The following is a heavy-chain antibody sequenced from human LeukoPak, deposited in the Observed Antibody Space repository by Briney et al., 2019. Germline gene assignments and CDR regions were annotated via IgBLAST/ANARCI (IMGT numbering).Heavy chain of an antibody. V-gene: IGHV4-59*01. CDR2: IYYSGST. J-gene: IGHJ6*03. D-gene: IGHD3-10*01. Sequence: SETLSLTCTVSGGSISSYYWSWIRQPPGKGLEWIGYIYYSGSTNYNPSLKSRVTISVDTSKNQFSLKLSSVTAADTAVYYCARAGEQGVILFKYYYMDVWGKGTTVTVSS. CDR1: GGSISSYY. CDR3: ARAGEQGVILFKYYYMDV.